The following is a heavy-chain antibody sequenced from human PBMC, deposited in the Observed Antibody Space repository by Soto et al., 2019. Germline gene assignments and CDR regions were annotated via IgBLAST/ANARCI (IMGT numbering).Heavy chain of an antibody. V-gene: IGHV3-7*03. CDR1: GFTFSSYA. D-gene: IGHD6-13*01. CDR2: IKQDGSEK. CDR3: ARGGYSSSWTRQTDYWFDP. J-gene: IGHJ5*02. Sequence: PGGSLRLSCAASGFTFSSYAMSWVRQAPGKGLEWVANIKQDGSEKYYVDSVKGRFTISRDNAKNSLYLQMNSLRAEDTAVYYCARGGYSSSWTRQTDYWFDPVCQGTLVTVSS.